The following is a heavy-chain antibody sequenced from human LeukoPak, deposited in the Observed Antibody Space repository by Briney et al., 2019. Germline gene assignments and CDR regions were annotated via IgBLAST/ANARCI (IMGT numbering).Heavy chain of an antibody. CDR2: IYYSGST. CDR3: ASHYDYVWGSYSDWFDP. CDR1: GGSISSNSYY. D-gene: IGHD3-16*01. Sequence: SETLSLTCTVSGGSISSNSYYWGWIRQPPGMGLEWIGSIYYSGSTYYNPSLKSRVTISVDTSKYQFSLKLSSVTAADTAVYYCASHYDYVWGSYSDWFDPWGQGTLVTVSS. V-gene: IGHV4-39*01. J-gene: IGHJ5*02.